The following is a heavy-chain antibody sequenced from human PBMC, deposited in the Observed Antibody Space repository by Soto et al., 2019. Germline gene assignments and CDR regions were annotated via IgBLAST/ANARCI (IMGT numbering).Heavy chain of an antibody. Sequence: GSLIPTCTAFGFTISVKKYVAWVRQSPGKGLEWVSALYDLDGSFYAASVKGRFTTSSDSSKTTVYLQMNDLRPDDTAVYYCATWHEREHAYDVWGQGTKVTVSS. D-gene: IGHD1-1*01. CDR2: LYDLDGS. V-gene: IGHV3-53*01. CDR1: GFTISVKKY. CDR3: ATWHEREHAYDV. J-gene: IGHJ3*01.